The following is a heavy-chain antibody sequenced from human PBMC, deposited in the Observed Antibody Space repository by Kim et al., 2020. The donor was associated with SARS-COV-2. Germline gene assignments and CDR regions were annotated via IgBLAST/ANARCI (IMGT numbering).Heavy chain of an antibody. Sequence: SVKVSCKASGGTFSSYAISWVRQAPGQGLEWMGGIIPIFGTANYAQKFQGRVTITADESTSTAYMELSSLRSEDTAVYYCARTTYYYGSGSYRYNWFDPWGQGTLVTVSS. CDR1: GGTFSSYA. V-gene: IGHV1-69*13. CDR3: ARTTYYYGSGSYRYNWFDP. J-gene: IGHJ5*02. CDR2: IIPIFGTA. D-gene: IGHD3-10*01.